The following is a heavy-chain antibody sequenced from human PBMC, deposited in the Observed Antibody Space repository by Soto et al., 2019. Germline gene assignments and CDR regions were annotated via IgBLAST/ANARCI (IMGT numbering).Heavy chain of an antibody. D-gene: IGHD3-10*01. J-gene: IGHJ5*02. Sequence: GGSLRLSCAASGFTFSSYWMHWVRQAPGKGLVWVSRINSDGSSTSYADSVKGRFTISRDNAKNTLYLQMNSLRAEDTAVYYCARERSPLIDMVRGVIWFDPWGQGTLVTVSS. CDR2: INSDGSST. CDR3: ARERSPLIDMVRGVIWFDP. V-gene: IGHV3-74*01. CDR1: GFTFSSYW.